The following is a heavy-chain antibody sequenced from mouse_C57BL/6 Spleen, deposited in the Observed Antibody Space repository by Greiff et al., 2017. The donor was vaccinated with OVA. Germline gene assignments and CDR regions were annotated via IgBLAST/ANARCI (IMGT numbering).Heavy chain of an antibody. Sequence: VQLQQSGAELVRPGASVKLSCTASGFNIKDDYMHWVKQRPEQGLEWIGWIDPENGDTEYASKFQGKATITADTSSNTAYLQLSSLTSEDTAVYYCTTDDYGSSYNYFDYWGQGTTLTVSS. J-gene: IGHJ2*01. CDR2: IDPENGDT. CDR1: GFNIKDDY. D-gene: IGHD1-1*01. V-gene: IGHV14-4*01. CDR3: TTDDYGSSYNYFDY.